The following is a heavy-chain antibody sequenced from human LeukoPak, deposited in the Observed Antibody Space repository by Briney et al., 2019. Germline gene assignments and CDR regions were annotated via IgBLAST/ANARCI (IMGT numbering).Heavy chain of an antibody. CDR2: IIPVLAVT. Sequence: GASVKVSCKASGGTFSNYALIWARQAPGQGLEWMGRIIPVLAVTHYTQKFQDRLTITADKSTSTAYMELGSLRSDDTAVYYCARGDDVSGYAYWGQGTLVTVSS. CDR1: GGTFSNYA. J-gene: IGHJ4*02. D-gene: IGHD3-22*01. CDR3: ARGDDVSGYAY. V-gene: IGHV1-69*04.